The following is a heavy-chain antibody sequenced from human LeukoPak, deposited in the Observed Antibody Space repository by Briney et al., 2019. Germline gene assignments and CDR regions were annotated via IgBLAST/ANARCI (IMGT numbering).Heavy chain of an antibody. V-gene: IGHV3-30*18. D-gene: IGHD3-9*01. Sequence: GGSLRLSCAASGFTFSSYGMHWVRQAPGKGLEWVAVISYDGSNKYYADSVKGRFTISRDNSKNTLYLQMNSLRAEDTVVYYCAKGGLRYFDWFIDYWGQGTLVTVSS. CDR3: AKGGLRYFDWFIDY. CDR2: ISYDGSNK. J-gene: IGHJ4*02. CDR1: GFTFSSYG.